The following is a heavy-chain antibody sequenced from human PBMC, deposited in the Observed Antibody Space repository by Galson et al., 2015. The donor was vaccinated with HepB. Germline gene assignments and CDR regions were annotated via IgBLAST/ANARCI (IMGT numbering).Heavy chain of an antibody. CDR3: ARLAVAGREDNWFDP. J-gene: IGHJ5*02. CDR2: ISAYNGNT. CDR1: GYTFTSYG. Sequence: SVKVSCKASGYTFTSYGISWVRQAPGQGLEWMGWISAYNGNTNYAQKLQGRVTMTTDTSTSTAYMEPRSLRSDDTAVYYCARLAVAGREDNWFDPRGQGTLVTVSS. D-gene: IGHD6-19*01. V-gene: IGHV1-18*01.